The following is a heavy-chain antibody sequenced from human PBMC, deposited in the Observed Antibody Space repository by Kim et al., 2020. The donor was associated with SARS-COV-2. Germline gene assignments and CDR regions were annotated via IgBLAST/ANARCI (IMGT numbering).Heavy chain of an antibody. CDR1: GFTFSDYF. CDR3: ARGSLLAAAAPYYFDY. Sequence: GGSLRLSCAASGFTFSDYFMTWIRQAPGKGLEWISYISYSSTYTNYADSVQGRFTISRDNARNSLYLQMNSLRVEDTAVYYCARGSLLAAAAPYYFDYWGQGTLVTVSS. V-gene: IGHV3-11*06. D-gene: IGHD6-13*01. J-gene: IGHJ4*02. CDR2: ISYSSTYT.